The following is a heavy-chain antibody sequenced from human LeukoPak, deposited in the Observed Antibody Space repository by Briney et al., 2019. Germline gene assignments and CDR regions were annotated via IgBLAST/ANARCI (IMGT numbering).Heavy chain of an antibody. V-gene: IGHV3-23*01. CDR1: GFTFSSYA. Sequence: PGGSLRLSCAASGFTFSSYAMSWVRQAPGKGLEWVSAISGSGGSTYYADSVKGRFTISRDNSKNTLYLQMNSLRAEDTAVYYCAKGCGFGELLSDYYGMDVWAKGPRSPSPQ. CDR3: AKGCGFGELLSDYYGMDV. CDR2: ISGSGGST. D-gene: IGHD3-10*01. J-gene: IGHJ6*04.